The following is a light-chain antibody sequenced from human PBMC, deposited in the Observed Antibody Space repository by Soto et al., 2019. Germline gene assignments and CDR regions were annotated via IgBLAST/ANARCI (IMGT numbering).Light chain of an antibody. CDR2: EIS. J-gene: IGLJ1*01. CDR1: SSKVSHYDY. V-gene: IGLV2-14*01. CDR3: SSDTSSSPYV. Sequence: QSVLAQPASVSGSSGQAITIPFTGPSSKVSHYDYVSCYEVHPRKAPNHMIYEISLRFSVVSNRFSGSKSGKTASLTISGLQAEDEADYYCSSDTSSSPYVFGTGTKGTV.